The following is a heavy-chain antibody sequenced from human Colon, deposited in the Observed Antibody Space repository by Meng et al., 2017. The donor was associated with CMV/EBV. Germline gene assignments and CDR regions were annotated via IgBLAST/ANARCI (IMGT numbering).Heavy chain of an antibody. V-gene: IGHV1-2*02. D-gene: IGHD2-15*01. J-gene: IGHJ4*02. CDR2: INSKNGGT. CDR3: ARDGVSKTPDFDY. Sequence: ASVKVSCKASGFTITDYYMYWVRQAPGQGLESMGWINSKNGGTGYAQKYKGRVTMTRDTSINTIYMELGGLRSDDTAVYYCARDGVSKTPDFDYWGQG. CDR1: GFTITDYY.